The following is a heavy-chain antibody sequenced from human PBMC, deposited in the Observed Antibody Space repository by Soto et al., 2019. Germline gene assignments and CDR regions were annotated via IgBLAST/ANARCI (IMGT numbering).Heavy chain of an antibody. D-gene: IGHD2-2*01. Sequence: QVQLVESGGGVVQPGRSLRLSCAASGFTFSSYGMHWVRQAPGKGLEWVAVIWYDGSNKYYADSVKGRFTISRDNSKNTLYLQMNSLRAEDTAVYYCAREGDIVVVPAAMYYYYGMDVWGQGTTVTVSS. CDR1: GFTFSSYG. CDR3: AREGDIVVVPAAMYYYYGMDV. CDR2: IWYDGSNK. V-gene: IGHV3-33*01. J-gene: IGHJ6*02.